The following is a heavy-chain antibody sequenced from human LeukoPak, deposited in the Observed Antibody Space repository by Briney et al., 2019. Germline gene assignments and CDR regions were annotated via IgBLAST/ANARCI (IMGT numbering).Heavy chain of an antibody. V-gene: IGHV1-69*13. J-gene: IGHJ2*01. CDR2: IIPIFGTA. D-gene: IGHD3-22*01. Sequence: SVKVSCKASGGTFSSYAISWVRQAPGQGLEWMGGIIPIFGTANYAQKFQGRVTITADESTSTAYMELSSLRSEDTAVYYCASSSGLVVVLGDDWYFDLWGRGTLVTVSS. CDR1: GGTFSSYA. CDR3: ASSSGLVVVLGDDWYFDL.